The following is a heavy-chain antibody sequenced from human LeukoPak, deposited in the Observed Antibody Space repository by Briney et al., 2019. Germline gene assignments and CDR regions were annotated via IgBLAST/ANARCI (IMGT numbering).Heavy chain of an antibody. D-gene: IGHD2-15*01. J-gene: IGHJ4*02. Sequence: RASVKVSCKTSGYTFTNYYMHWVRQAPGQGLEWMGIINPSSTSTTYAQKFQGRVAMTRDTSTSTDFMELSSLRSADTAEYYCARVELGGSSPFDYWGQGTLVTVSS. CDR3: ARVELGGSSPFDY. CDR2: INPSSTST. CDR1: GYTFTNYY. V-gene: IGHV1-46*01.